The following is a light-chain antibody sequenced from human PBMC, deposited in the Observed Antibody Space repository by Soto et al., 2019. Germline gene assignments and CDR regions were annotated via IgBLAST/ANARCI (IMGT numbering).Light chain of an antibody. V-gene: IGLV2-23*01. Sequence: QSALTQPASVSGSPGQSITISCTGTSRDVGIYNLVPWYQLHPGKVPKLIIYEDTKRPSGISSRFSGSESGITAFLTISGLQAEDEADYYCCSYAGSSTYVFGTGTKVTLL. J-gene: IGLJ1*01. CDR3: CSYAGSSTYV. CDR2: EDT. CDR1: SRDVGIYNL.